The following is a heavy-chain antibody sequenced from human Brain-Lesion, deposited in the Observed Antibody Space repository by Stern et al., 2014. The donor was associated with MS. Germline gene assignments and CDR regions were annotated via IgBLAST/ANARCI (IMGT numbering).Heavy chain of an antibody. CDR1: GFTFSTYG. Sequence: DQLVESGGGVVQPGKSLRLSCAASGFTFSTYGMHWVRQAPGKGLEWVTFISFDGSKKYFADAVKGRFATSRDNSKDTLHLEMNSLRVDDTAVYYCAKAPIAMVGSYLDSWGQGTLVIVSS. J-gene: IGHJ4*02. CDR2: ISFDGSKK. D-gene: IGHD6-19*01. V-gene: IGHV3-30*18. CDR3: AKAPIAMVGSYLDS.